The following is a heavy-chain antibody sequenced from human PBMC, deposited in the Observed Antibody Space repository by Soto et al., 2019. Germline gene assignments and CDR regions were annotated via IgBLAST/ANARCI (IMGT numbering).Heavy chain of an antibody. CDR1: GFTFSSYA. D-gene: IGHD1-20*01. J-gene: IGHJ6*02. Sequence: LRLSCAASGFTFSSYAMSWVRQAPGKGLEWVSAISGSGGSTYYADSVKGRFTISRDNSKNTLYLQMDSLRAEDTAVYYCAKDLFLRYKVRTEAKNYYYGMDVWGQGTTVTVSS. CDR3: AKDLFLRYKVRTEAKNYYYGMDV. V-gene: IGHV3-23*01. CDR2: ISGSGGST.